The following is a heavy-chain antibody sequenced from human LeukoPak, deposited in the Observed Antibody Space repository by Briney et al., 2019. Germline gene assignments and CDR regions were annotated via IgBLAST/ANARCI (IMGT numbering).Heavy chain of an antibody. CDR2: IYPGDSDT. CDR1: GYSFTSYW. Sequence: GESLKTSCKGSGYSFTSYWIGWVRQMPGKGLEWMGIIYPGDSDTRYSPSFQGQVTISADKSISTAYLQWSSLKASDTAMYYCARPGQTYYYDSSGYYYSYYFDYWGQGTLVTVYS. CDR3: ARPGQTYYYDSSGYYYSYYFDY. D-gene: IGHD3-22*01. V-gene: IGHV5-51*01. J-gene: IGHJ4*02.